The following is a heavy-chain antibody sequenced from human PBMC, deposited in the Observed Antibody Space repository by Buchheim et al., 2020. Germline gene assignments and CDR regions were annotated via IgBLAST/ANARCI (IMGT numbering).Heavy chain of an antibody. CDR1: GGSISSGSYY. CDR2: IYTSGST. V-gene: IGHV4-61*02. J-gene: IGHJ6*02. Sequence: QVQLQESGPGLVKPSQTLSLTCTVSGGSISSGSYYWSWIRQPAGKGLEWIGRIYTSGSTNYNPSLKSRVTISVDTSTNQFSLKLSSVTAADTAVYYCARETRFLEWLPYYYYGMDVWGQGTT. D-gene: IGHD3-3*01. CDR3: ARETRFLEWLPYYYYGMDV.